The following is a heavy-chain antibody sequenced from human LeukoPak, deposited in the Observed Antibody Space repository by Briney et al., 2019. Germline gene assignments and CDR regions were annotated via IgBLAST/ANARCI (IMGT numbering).Heavy chain of an antibody. D-gene: IGHD2-15*01. CDR3: ARGLLNY. CDR2: IKQDGSEK. Sequence: GSLRLSCAGSGFTFSRFGMHWVRQAPGKGLEWVANIKQDGSEKYYVDSVKGRFTISRDNAKNSLYLQMNSLRAEDTAVYYCARGLLNYWGQGTLVTVSS. CDR1: GFTFSRFG. V-gene: IGHV3-7*01. J-gene: IGHJ4*02.